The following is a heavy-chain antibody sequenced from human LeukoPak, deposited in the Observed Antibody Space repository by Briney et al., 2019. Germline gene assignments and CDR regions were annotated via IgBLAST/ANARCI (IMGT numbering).Heavy chain of an antibody. V-gene: IGHV4-39*01. CDR1: GGSISSSSYY. Sequence: PSETLSLTCTVSGGSISSSSYYWGWIRQPPGRGLEWIGSIYYSGSTYYNPSLKSRVTISVDTSKNQFSLKLSSVTAADTAVYYCARGIVVVPAAPYFDYWGQGTLVTVSS. D-gene: IGHD2-2*01. J-gene: IGHJ4*02. CDR3: ARGIVVVPAAPYFDY. CDR2: IYYSGST.